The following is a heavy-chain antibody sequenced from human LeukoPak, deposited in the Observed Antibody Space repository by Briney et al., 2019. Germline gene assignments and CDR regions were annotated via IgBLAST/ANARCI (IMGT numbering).Heavy chain of an antibody. CDR3: ARDPPGDSSSWARDYYYGMDV. D-gene: IGHD6-13*01. Sequence: ASVKVSCKASGYTFTGYYMHWVRQAPGQGLEWMGWINPNSGGTNYAQKFQGRVTMTRDTSVSTAYMELSRLRSDDTAVYYCARDPPGDSSSWARDYYYGMDVWGQGTTVTVSS. J-gene: IGHJ6*02. CDR2: INPNSGGT. CDR1: GYTFTGYY. V-gene: IGHV1-2*02.